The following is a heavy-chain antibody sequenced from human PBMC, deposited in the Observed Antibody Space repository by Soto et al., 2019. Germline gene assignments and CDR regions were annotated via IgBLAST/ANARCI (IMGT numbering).Heavy chain of an antibody. Sequence: EVQLLESWGGLVQPGGSLRLSCAAAGFTFSSYAMSWVRQAPGKGLEWVSAISGSGGSTYYADSVKGRFTISRDNSKNPRYLQMNSLRAEDTAVYYCAKDGAWDFWRGYYTVPAYMDVCGKGTTVTVSS. CDR2: ISGSGGST. D-gene: IGHD3-3*01. CDR3: AKDGAWDFWRGYYTVPAYMDV. J-gene: IGHJ6*03. V-gene: IGHV3-23*01. CDR1: GFTFSSYA.